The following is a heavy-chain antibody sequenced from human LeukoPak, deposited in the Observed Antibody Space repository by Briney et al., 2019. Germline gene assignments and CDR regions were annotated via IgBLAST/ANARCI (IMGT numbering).Heavy chain of an antibody. CDR3: ARDKLEGSGSYGAYYYYYDMDV. CDR1: GGSISSYY. CDR2: IYTSGST. Sequence: SETLSLTCTVSGGSISSYYWSWIRQPAGKGLEWIGRIYTSGSTNYNPSLKSRVTMSVDTSKNQFSLKLSSVTAADTAVYYCARDKLEGSGSYGAYYYYYDMDVWCKGTTVTVSS. J-gene: IGHJ6*03. V-gene: IGHV4-4*07. D-gene: IGHD3-10*01.